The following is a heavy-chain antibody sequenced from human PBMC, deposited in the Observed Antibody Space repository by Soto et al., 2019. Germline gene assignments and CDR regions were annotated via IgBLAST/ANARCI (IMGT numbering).Heavy chain of an antibody. V-gene: IGHV3-11*03. D-gene: IGHD5-12*01. J-gene: IGHJ4*02. CDR2: ISSSSSYT. Sequence: GGSLRLSCAASGFTFSDYYMSWIRQAPGKGLEWVSYISSSSSYTNYADPVKGRFTISRDNAKNSLYLQMNSLGAEDTAVYYCAMADIVHTFVFGYSGQRSLVT. CDR3: AMADIVHTFVFGY. CDR1: GFTFSDYY.